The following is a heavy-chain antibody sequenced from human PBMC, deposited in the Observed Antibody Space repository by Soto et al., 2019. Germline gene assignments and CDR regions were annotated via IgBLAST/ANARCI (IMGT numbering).Heavy chain of an antibody. CDR2: ISGSGGST. D-gene: IGHD6-6*01. Sequence: GGSLRLSCAASGFTFSSYAMSWVRQAPGKGLEWVSAISGSGGSTYYADSVKGRFTISRDNSKNTLYLQMNSLRAEDTAVYYCAKWYSSSPRGNWYYYYYMDVWGKGTTVTVSS. V-gene: IGHV3-23*01. CDR1: GFTFSSYA. J-gene: IGHJ6*03. CDR3: AKWYSSSPRGNWYYYYYMDV.